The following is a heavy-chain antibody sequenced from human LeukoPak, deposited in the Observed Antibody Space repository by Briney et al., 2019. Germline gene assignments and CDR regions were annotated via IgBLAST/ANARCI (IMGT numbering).Heavy chain of an antibody. Sequence: PSETLSLTCTVSGGSISSSSYYWGWIRQPPGKGLEWIGSIYYSGSTYYNPSLKSRVTISVDTSKNQFSLKLSSVTAADTAVYYCAIDVPAGIPTDAFDIWGQGTMVTVSS. CDR2: IYYSGST. CDR1: GGSISSSSYY. J-gene: IGHJ3*02. CDR3: AIDVPAGIPTDAFDI. V-gene: IGHV4-39*02. D-gene: IGHD2-2*01.